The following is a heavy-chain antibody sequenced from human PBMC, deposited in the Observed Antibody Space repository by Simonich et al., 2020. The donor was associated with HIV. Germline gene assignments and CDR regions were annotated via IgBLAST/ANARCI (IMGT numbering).Heavy chain of an antibody. J-gene: IGHJ2*01. Sequence: QVQLQQWGAGLLKPSETLSLTCAVYGGSFSGYYWSWIRQPPGKGLDWIGEINHSGSTNYNPALKSRVTISVDTSKNQFSLNLGSVTAADTAVYYCARVFLASTSSEWYFDLWGRGTLVTVSS. CDR2: INHSGST. CDR3: ARVFLASTSSEWYFDL. D-gene: IGHD6-6*01. V-gene: IGHV4-34*02. CDR1: GGSFSGYY.